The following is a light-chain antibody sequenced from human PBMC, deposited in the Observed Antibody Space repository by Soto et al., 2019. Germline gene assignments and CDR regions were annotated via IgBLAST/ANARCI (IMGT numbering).Light chain of an antibody. CDR1: QSIRSY. Sequence: DIHMTQSPSSLSASVGDRVTITCRAGQSIRSYLNWYLQKPGKPPKLLIYVASSLQSGVPSRFSGSGSGTDFTLTISSLQPEDFATYYCQQSYSYPYTFGQGTKLEIK. J-gene: IGKJ2*01. CDR3: QQSYSYPYT. CDR2: VAS. V-gene: IGKV1-39*01.